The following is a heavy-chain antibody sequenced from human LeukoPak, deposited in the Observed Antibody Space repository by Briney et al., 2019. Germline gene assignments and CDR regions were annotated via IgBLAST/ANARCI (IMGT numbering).Heavy chain of an antibody. D-gene: IGHD5-12*01. J-gene: IGHJ6*03. V-gene: IGHV1-8*03. CDR1: GYTFTSYD. CDR2: MNPNSGNT. Sequence: ASVKVSCKASGYTFTSYDINWVRQATGQGLEWMGWMNPNSGNTGYAQKFQGRATITRNTSISTAYMELSSLRSEDTAVYYCARGPSYSWPGYYYYYYMDVWGKGTTVTVSS. CDR3: ARGPSYSWPGYYYYYYMDV.